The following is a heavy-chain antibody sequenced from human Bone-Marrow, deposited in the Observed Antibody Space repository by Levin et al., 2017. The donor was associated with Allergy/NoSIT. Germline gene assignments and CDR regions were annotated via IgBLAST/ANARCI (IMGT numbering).Heavy chain of an antibody. J-gene: IGHJ4*02. D-gene: IGHD5-12*01. CDR1: GYTFTSFD. V-gene: IGHV1-8*01. CDR2: MYPNSDNA. Sequence: ASVKVSCKTSGYTFTSFDINWVRQATGQGLEWMGWMYPNSDNAGYAQKFQGRVTMTRNTAISTAYMELSSLRSEDTSIYYCARGELGSGYLFDYWGQGTLVTVSS. CDR3: ARGELGSGYLFDY.